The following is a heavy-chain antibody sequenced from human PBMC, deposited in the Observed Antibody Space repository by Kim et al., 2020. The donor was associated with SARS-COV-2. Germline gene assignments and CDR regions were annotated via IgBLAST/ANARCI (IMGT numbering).Heavy chain of an antibody. V-gene: IGHV3-23*01. CDR2: MSGSGGST. CDR3: AKTQAAAGYYYYYGMDV. J-gene: IGHJ6*02. D-gene: IGHD6-13*01. Sequence: GGSLRLSCAASGFTFSSYAMSWVRQAPGKGLEWVSAMSGSGGSTYYADSVKGRFTISRDNSKNTLYLQMNSLRAEDTAVYYCAKTQAAAGYYYYYGMDVWGQGTTVTVSS. CDR1: GFTFSSYA.